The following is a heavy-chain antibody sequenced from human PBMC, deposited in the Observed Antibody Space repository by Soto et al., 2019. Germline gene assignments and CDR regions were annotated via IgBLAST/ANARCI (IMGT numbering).Heavy chain of an antibody. CDR3: ASLTYDYVWGSYLGY. CDR2: IIPIFGTA. V-gene: IGHV1-69*06. CDR1: GGTFSSYA. Sequence: ASVKVSCKASGGTFSSYAISWVRQAPGQGLEWMGGIIPIFGTANYAQKFQGRVTITADKSTSTAYMELSSLRSEDTAVYYCASLTYDYVWGSYLGYWGQGTLVTVS. D-gene: IGHD3-16*02. J-gene: IGHJ4*02.